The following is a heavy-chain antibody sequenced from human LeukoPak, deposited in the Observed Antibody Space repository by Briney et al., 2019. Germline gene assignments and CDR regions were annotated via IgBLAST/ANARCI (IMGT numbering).Heavy chain of an antibody. CDR2: IYTSGST. V-gene: IGHV4-61*02. CDR3: ARHSSSWSIYYMDV. D-gene: IGHD6-13*01. CDR1: GGSISSGSYY. Sequence: SETLSLTCTVSGGSISSGSYYWSWIRQPAGKGLEWIGRIYTSGSTNYNPSLKSRVTISVDTSKNQFSLKLSSVTAADTAVYYCARHSSSWSIYYMDVWGKGTTVTISS. J-gene: IGHJ6*03.